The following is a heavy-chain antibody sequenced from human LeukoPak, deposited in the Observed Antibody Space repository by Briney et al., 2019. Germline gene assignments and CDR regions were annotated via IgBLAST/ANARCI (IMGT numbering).Heavy chain of an antibody. V-gene: IGHV1-24*01. J-gene: IGHJ6*02. D-gene: IGHD6-13*01. CDR3: ATVMAAAAYYYYYGMDV. CDR2: FDPEDGET. CDR1: GYTLTELS. Sequence: GASVKVSCKVSGYTLTELSMHWVRQAPGKGLEWMGGFDPEDGETIYAQKFQGRVTMTEDTSTDTAYMELSSLRSEDTAVYYCATVMAAAAYYYYYGMDVWGQGTTVTVSS.